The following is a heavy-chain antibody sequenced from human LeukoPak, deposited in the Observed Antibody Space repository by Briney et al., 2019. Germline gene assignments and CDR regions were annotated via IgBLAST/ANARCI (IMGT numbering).Heavy chain of an antibody. V-gene: IGHV3-48*02. J-gene: IGHJ4*02. CDR2: INPDSTNI. CDR3: ARAAYASSPDY. CDR1: GFTFSAYS. D-gene: IGHD6-13*01. Sequence: GGSLRLSCAASGFTFSAYSMNWVRQAPGKGREWVSYINPDSTNIYYADSVKGRFTISRDNARNSLYLQMNRLRDEDTAVYYCARAAYASSPDYWGQGTLVTVSS.